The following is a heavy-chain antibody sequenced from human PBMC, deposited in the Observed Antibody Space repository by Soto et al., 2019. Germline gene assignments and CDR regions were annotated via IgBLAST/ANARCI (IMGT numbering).Heavy chain of an antibody. J-gene: IGHJ4*02. Sequence: GGSLRLSGAASGFTFSASAIHWVGQASGKGLDWVGRVRTKANNYATAYTASVEGRFTISRDDSKNTAFLQMNSLKTEDTAVYYCTRQGGYCGGGSCFAFNDYWGQGT. CDR2: VRTKANNYAT. CDR1: GFTFSASA. V-gene: IGHV3-73*01. CDR3: TRQGGYCGGGSCFAFNDY. D-gene: IGHD2-15*01.